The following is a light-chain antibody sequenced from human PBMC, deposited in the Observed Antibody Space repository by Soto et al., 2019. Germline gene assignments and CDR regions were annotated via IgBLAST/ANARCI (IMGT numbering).Light chain of an antibody. Sequence: QSALTQPPSASGSPGQSVTISCTGTSSDVGGYNYVSWYRQYPDKAPKLMIFEVSKRPSGVPDRFPGSKSGNTASLTVSGLQAEDEADYYCSSYAGSNNLVFGGGTKLTVL. CDR1: SSDVGGYNY. V-gene: IGLV2-8*01. CDR2: EVS. CDR3: SSYAGSNNLV. J-gene: IGLJ2*01.